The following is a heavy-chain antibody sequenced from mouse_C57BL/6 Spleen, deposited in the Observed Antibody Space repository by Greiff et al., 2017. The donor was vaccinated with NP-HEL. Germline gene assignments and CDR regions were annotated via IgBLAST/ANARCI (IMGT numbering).Heavy chain of an antibody. Sequence: LEESGPELVKPGASVKISCKASGYAFSSSWMNWVKQRPGKGLEWIGRIYPGDGDTNYNGKFKGKATLTADKSSSTAYMQLSSLTSEDSAVYFGARLVYGSSNWYFDVWGTGTTVTVSS. CDR1: GYAFSSSW. CDR2: IYPGDGDT. J-gene: IGHJ1*03. V-gene: IGHV1-82*01. CDR3: ARLVYGSSNWYFDV. D-gene: IGHD1-1*01.